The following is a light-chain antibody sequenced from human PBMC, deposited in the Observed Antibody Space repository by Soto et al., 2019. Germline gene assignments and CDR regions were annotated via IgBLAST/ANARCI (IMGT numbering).Light chain of an antibody. J-gene: IGKJ2*01. CDR1: QSVRSK. CDR2: GAS. CDR3: QQYDNWPAMYT. Sequence: ETVMTQSPATLSVSPGERATLSCRASQSVRSKLAWYQQKLGQAPRLLIYGASTRATGIPARFSGSGSGTEFTLTISSLQSEDFAVYYCQQYDNWPAMYTFGRGTKLEIK. V-gene: IGKV3-15*01.